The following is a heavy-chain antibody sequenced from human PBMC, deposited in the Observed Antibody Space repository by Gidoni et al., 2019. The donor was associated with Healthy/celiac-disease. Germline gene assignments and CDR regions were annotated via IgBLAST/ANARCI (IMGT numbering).Heavy chain of an antibody. CDR1: GGSISSYY. J-gene: IGHJ4*02. CDR3: ASMGLLLPAAPSRNSRYYFDY. V-gene: IGHV4-4*07. CDR2: IYTSGST. D-gene: IGHD3-22*01. Sequence: QVQLQESGPGLVKPSETLSLTCTVSGGSISSYYWSWIRQPAGKGLEWIGRIYTSGSTNYNPSLKSRVTMSVDTSKNQFSLKLSSVTAADTAVYYCASMGLLLPAAPSRNSRYYFDYWGQGTLVTVSS.